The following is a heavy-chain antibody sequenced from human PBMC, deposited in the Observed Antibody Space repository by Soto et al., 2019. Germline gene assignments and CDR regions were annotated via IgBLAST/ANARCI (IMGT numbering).Heavy chain of an antibody. CDR2: IYPGDSDT. D-gene: IGHD1-26*01. CDR3: AGPTRLEYSGSDSHPAKDAFDI. V-gene: IGHV5-51*01. Sequence: PGESLKISCKCSGYSFTSYWIGWVRQMPGKGLEWMGIIYPGDSDTRYSPSFQGQVTISADKSISTASRPWSSLKASDTAMYYCAGPTRLEYSGSDSHPAKDAFDIWGQGTMVTVSS. J-gene: IGHJ3*02. CDR1: GYSFTSYW.